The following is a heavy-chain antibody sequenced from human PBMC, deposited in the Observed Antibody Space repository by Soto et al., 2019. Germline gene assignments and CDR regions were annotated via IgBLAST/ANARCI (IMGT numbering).Heavy chain of an antibody. CDR3: GRNSGTYAGGYYCDY. J-gene: IGHJ4*02. CDR1: GFAFSDHY. V-gene: IGHV3-72*01. CDR2: SRSKANSYST. Sequence: EVQLVESGGGLVQPGGSLRLSCAASGFAFSDHYMDWVRQAPGKGLEWVGRSRSKANSYSTEYAASVQGRFTISRDDTKDSLYLQVNSLKTEDTDMYYCGRNSGTYAGGYYCDYGGQGTRFPVSS. D-gene: IGHD1-26*01.